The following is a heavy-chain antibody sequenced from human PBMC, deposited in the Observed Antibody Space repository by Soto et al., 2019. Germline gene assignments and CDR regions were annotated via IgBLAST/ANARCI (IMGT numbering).Heavy chain of an antibody. D-gene: IGHD1-26*01. CDR2: ISYDGSNR. Sequence: QVRLVQSGGGVVQPGRSLQLSCAASGFTFSNYGMHWVRQAPGKGLEWVAFISYDGSNRHYADSVRGRFIISRDNSKNTLYLQMNSLRAEDTAVYFCAGGNYYGDYWGQGTLVTVSS. J-gene: IGHJ4*02. V-gene: IGHV3-30*03. CDR1: GFTFSNYG. CDR3: AGGNYYGDY.